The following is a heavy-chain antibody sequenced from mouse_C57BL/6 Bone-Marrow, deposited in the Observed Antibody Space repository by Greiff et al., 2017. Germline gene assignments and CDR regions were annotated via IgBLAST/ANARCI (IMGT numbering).Heavy chain of an antibody. Sequence: QVQLQQSGAELVRPGTSVKMSCKASGYTFTNYWIGWAKQRPGHGLEWIGEIYPGGGYTNYNVKFKGKTTQTEDTSSGTSYMKCSSLTSEDAAICYSARGEGPLFDYWGQGTTLTVSS. CDR3: ARGEGPLFDY. CDR2: IYPGGGYT. CDR1: GYTFTNYW. V-gene: IGHV1-63*01. J-gene: IGHJ2*01.